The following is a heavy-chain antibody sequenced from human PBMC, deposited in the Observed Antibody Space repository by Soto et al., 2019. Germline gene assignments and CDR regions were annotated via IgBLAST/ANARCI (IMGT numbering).Heavy chain of an antibody. J-gene: IGHJ4*02. Sequence: GGSLRLSCAASGFTFSSYAMHWVRQAPGKGLEWVAVISYDGSNKYYADSVKGRFTISRDNSKNTLYLQMNSLRAEDTAVYYCARDEPDWYYFDYWGQGTLVTVSS. CDR3: ARDEPDWYYFDY. V-gene: IGHV3-30-3*01. CDR1: GFTFSSYA. D-gene: IGHD3-9*01. CDR2: ISYDGSNK.